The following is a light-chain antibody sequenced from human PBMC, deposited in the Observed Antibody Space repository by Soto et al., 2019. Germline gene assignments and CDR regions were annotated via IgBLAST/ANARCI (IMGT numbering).Light chain of an antibody. J-gene: IGLJ2*01. CDR3: SSYGGDNNWGV. CDR2: EVT. V-gene: IGLV2-8*01. Sequence: QSALTQPPSASGSPGQSVTISCTGTSSDVGAYNYVSWYQQHPGKTPKLMIYEVTKRPSGVPDRFSGSKSGNTASLTVSGIQAEDEADYYCSSYGGDNNWGVFGGGTKLTVL. CDR1: SSDVGAYNY.